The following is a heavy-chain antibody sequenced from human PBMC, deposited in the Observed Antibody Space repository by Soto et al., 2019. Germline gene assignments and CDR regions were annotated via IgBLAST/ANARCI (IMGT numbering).Heavy chain of an antibody. V-gene: IGHV3-30-3*01. Sequence: QVQLVESGGGVVQPGRSLRLSCAASGFTFSSYAMHWARQAPGKGLEWVAVISYDGSNKYYADSVKGRFTISRDNSKNTLYLQMNSLRAEDTAVYYCARAGGADYYGMDVWGQGTTVTVSS. CDR3: ARAGGADYYGMDV. CDR1: GFTFSSYA. D-gene: IGHD6-25*01. J-gene: IGHJ6*02. CDR2: ISYDGSNK.